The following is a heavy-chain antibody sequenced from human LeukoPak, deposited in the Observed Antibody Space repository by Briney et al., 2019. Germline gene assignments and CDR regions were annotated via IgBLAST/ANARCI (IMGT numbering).Heavy chain of an antibody. CDR3: ARSPRYCSSTSCYDLFDY. D-gene: IGHD2-2*01. V-gene: IGHV4-31*03. J-gene: IGHJ4*02. Sequence: SQTLSLTCTVSGGSISRGGYYWSWIRQHPGKGLEWIGYIYYSGSTSYNPSLKSRVTISVDTSKNQFSLKLSSVTAADTAVYYCARSPRYCSSTSCYDLFDYWGQGTLVTVSS. CDR2: IYYSGST. CDR1: GGSISRGGYY.